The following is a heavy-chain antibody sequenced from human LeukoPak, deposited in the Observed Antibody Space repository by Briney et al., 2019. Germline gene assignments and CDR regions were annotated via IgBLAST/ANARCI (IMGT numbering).Heavy chain of an antibody. V-gene: IGHV1-2*02. CDR2: INPKIGGT. CDR3: ARDSSRRPQKYDIATSLSTEN. CDR1: GYTFTDYY. Sequence: ASVTVSCETSGYTFTDYYIHWVRQAPGQGLESMGWINPKIGGTNYAPRFQGRVSMTSDTSITTAYMQLRRVTSDDTAVYYCARDSSRRPQKYDIATSLSTENWGQGTLVAVSS. D-gene: IGHD3-9*01. J-gene: IGHJ4*02.